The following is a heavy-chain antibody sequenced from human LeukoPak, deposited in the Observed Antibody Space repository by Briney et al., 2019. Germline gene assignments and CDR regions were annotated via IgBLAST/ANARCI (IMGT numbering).Heavy chain of an antibody. CDR1: GYTFTGYY. D-gene: IGHD3-22*01. Sequence: ALVKVSCKASGYTFTGYYMHWVRQAPGQGLEWMGWINPNSGGTNYAQKFQGRVTMTRDTSISTAYMELSRLRSDDTAVYYCARGALLSGYPFFDYWGQGTLVTVSS. J-gene: IGHJ4*02. CDR2: INPNSGGT. V-gene: IGHV1-2*02. CDR3: ARGALLSGYPFFDY.